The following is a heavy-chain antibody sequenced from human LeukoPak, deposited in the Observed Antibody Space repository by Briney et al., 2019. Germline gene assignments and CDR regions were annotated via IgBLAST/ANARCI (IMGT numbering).Heavy chain of an antibody. CDR3: ARDQDGFDY. V-gene: IGHV4-39*07. CDR1: GGSISSSSYY. Sequence: SSETLSLTCTVSGGSISSSSYYWGWIRQPPGKGLEWIGSIYYSGSTYYNPSLKSRVTISVDTSKNQFSLKLSSVTAADTAVYYCARDQDGFDYWDQGTLVTVSS. J-gene: IGHJ4*02. CDR2: IYYSGST.